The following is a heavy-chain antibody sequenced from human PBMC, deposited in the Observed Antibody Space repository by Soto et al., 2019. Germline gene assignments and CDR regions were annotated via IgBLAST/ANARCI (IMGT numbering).Heavy chain of an antibody. Sequence: SETLSLTCTVSGRSISRVNYYWSWIRQHPGKGLEWIGYIYYSGSSYYNPSLKSRVTISVDTSKNQFSLKLSSVTAADTAVFYCARGTHDSSGYYPYFDYWGQGTLVTVSS. CDR3: ARGTHDSSGYYPYFDY. V-gene: IGHV4-30-4*01. CDR2: IYYSGSS. J-gene: IGHJ4*02. CDR1: GRSISRVNYY. D-gene: IGHD3-22*01.